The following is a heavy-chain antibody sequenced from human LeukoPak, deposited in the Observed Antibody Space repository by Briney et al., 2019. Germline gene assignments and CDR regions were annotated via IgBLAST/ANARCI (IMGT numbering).Heavy chain of an antibody. CDR3: AREGGSGNPNSSGSKRSFDY. V-gene: IGHV3-66*01. D-gene: IGHD3-22*01. Sequence: GGPLRLSCAASGFTVSSDYMTWVRQAPAKGLEWVSVIYSGGSTYYADSVKGRFTISRDSSKNTLYLQMNSLRAEDTAVYYCAREGGSGNPNSSGSKRSFDYWGQGTLVTVSS. J-gene: IGHJ4*02. CDR2: IYSGGST. CDR1: GFTVSSDY.